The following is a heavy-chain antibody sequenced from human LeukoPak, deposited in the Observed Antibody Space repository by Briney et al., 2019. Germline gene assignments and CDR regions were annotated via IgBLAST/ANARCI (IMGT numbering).Heavy chain of an antibody. CDR3: ARARAYYDFWSGYSSPRVHFDY. J-gene: IGHJ4*02. V-gene: IGHV4-34*01. Sequence: PSESLSLTCAVYGGSFSGYYWSWIRKPPGKGLELIGEINHSGSTNYNPSLKSRVTISVDTSKNQFSLKLSSVTAADTAVYYCARARAYYDFWSGYSSPRVHFDYWGQGTLVTVSS. CDR1: GGSFSGYY. CDR2: INHSGST. D-gene: IGHD3-3*01.